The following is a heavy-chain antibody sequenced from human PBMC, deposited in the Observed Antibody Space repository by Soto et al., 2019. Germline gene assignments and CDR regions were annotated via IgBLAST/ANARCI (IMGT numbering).Heavy chain of an antibody. CDR2: IHYSGST. J-gene: IGHJ4*02. Sequence: SETLSLTCTVSGGSISSGGYYWSWIRQHPGKGLEWIGYIHYSGSTYYNPSLKSRVTISVDTSKNQFSLKLSSVTAADTAVYYCARVFSGGNPVDYWGQGTLGTVS. CDR3: ARVFSGGNPVDY. V-gene: IGHV4-31*03. D-gene: IGHD2-15*01. CDR1: GGSISSGGYY.